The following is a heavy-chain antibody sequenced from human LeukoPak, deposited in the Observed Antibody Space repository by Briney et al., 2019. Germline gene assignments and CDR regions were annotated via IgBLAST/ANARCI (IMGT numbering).Heavy chain of an antibody. V-gene: IGHV1-2*02. Sequence: ASVKVSCKASGYTFTGYYMHWVRQAPGQGLEWMGWINPNSGGTNYAQKFQGRVTMTRDTSISTAYMELSRLSSDDTAVYYCARGDLRRLVSNYFDYWGQGTLVTVSS. CDR2: INPNSGGT. CDR1: GYTFTGYY. D-gene: IGHD3-9*01. J-gene: IGHJ4*02. CDR3: ARGDLRRLVSNYFDY.